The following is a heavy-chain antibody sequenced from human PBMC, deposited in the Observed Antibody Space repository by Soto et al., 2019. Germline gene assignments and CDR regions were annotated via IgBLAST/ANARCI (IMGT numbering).Heavy chain of an antibody. CDR2: INPNAGTT. CDR1: GNTLNAYY. D-gene: IGHD3-16*01. J-gene: IGHJ6*02. Sequence: QVQVVQSGAEVKQPGASVRVSCKASGNTLNAYYIHWVRQAPGHGLEWMGLINPNAGTTTYAQKFRDRVTMTRGSSPTTVYMELSSLRSDDTAVYYCARPDYDSGAPLIYYAMDVWGQGTTVTVSS. V-gene: IGHV1-46*02. CDR3: ARPDYDSGAPLIYYAMDV.